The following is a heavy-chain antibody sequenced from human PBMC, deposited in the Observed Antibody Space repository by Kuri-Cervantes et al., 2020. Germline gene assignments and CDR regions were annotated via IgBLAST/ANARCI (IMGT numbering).Heavy chain of an antibody. CDR3: ARESVAAGSGYYYMDV. V-gene: IGHV3-73*01. CDR2: IRSKANSYAT. CDR1: GFTFSGSA. J-gene: IGHJ6*03. Sequence: GGSLRLSCAASGFTFSGSAMHWVRQASGKGLEWVGRIRSKANSYATAYAASVKGRFTISRDDSKNTAYLQMNSLRAEDTAVYYCARESVAAGSGYYYMDVWGKGTTVTVSS. D-gene: IGHD6-13*01.